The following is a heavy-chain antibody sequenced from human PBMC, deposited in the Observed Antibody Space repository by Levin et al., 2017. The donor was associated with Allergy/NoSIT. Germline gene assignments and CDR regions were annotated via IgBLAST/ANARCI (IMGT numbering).Heavy chain of an antibody. CDR1: GGSISSSSYY. J-gene: IGHJ3*02. D-gene: IGHD3-9*01. Sequence: SETLSLTCTVSGGSISSSSYYWGWIRQPPGKGLEWIGSIYYSGSTYYNPSLKSRVTISVDTSKNQFSLKLSSVTAADTAVYYCARQIDWLGVLGAFDIWGQGTMVTVSS. CDR3: ARQIDWLGVLGAFDI. V-gene: IGHV4-39*01. CDR2: IYYSGST.